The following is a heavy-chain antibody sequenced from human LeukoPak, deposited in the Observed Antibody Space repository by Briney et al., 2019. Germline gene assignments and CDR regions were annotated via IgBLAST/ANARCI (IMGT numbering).Heavy chain of an antibody. V-gene: IGHV1-69*05. Sequence: SVKVSCKASGGTFSSYAISWVRQAPGQGLEWMGRIIPIFGTANYAQKFQGRVTITTNESTSTAYMELSSLRSEDTAVYYCARGGVGYCSGGSCYRGYFDLWGRGTLVTVSS. CDR3: ARGGVGYCSGGSCYRGYFDL. CDR2: IIPIFGTA. CDR1: GGTFSSYA. D-gene: IGHD2-15*01. J-gene: IGHJ2*01.